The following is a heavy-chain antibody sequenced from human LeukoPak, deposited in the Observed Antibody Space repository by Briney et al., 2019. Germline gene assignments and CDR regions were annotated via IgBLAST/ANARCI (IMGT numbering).Heavy chain of an antibody. J-gene: IGHJ4*02. D-gene: IGHD3-10*01. CDR1: GFTFSSYA. V-gene: IGHV3-30*18. CDR3: AKLKMPYGPGSYYNPPFDY. Sequence: TGRSLRLSCAASGFTFSSYAMHWVRQAPGKGLEWVAVISYDGSNKYYADSVKGRFTISRDNSKNTLYLQMNSLRAEDTAVYYCAKLKMPYGPGSYYNPPFDYWGQGTLVTVSS. CDR2: ISYDGSNK.